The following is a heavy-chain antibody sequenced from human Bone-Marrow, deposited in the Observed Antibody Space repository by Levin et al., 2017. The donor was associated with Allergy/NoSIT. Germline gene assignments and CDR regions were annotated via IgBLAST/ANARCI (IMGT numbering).Heavy chain of an antibody. V-gene: IGHV4-59*01. D-gene: IGHD3-22*01. CDR1: GGYISTYY. CDR2: IYDTGNT. J-gene: IGHJ5*02. Sequence: MASETLSLTCTVSGGYISTYYWTWVRQPPGQGLEWIGYIYDTGNTHYNPSLKSRVTISVDTSKNQFSLKLSSVTAADTAVYYCARSQSYYDSTSYYPWSSFGPWGQGTLVTVSS. CDR3: ARSQSYYDSTSYYPWSSFGP.